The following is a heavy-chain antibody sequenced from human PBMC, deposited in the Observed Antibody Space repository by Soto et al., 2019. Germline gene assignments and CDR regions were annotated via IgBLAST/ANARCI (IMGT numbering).Heavy chain of an antibody. CDR2: IYPGDSDI. Sequence: VDALKISCKGCGYSFSNYWIGWVRQMPGKGLEWMGIIYPGDSDIRYSPFFQGQVVISADKSASTAFLQWSSLEASDTAMFYCARRAGGDAFDFWGQGTLVTVSS. V-gene: IGHV5-51*01. J-gene: IGHJ3*01. CDR1: GYSFSNYW. CDR3: ARRAGGDAFDF.